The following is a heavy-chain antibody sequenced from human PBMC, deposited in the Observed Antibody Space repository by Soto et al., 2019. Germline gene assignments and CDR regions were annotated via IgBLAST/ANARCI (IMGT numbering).Heavy chain of an antibody. CDR2: INHSGST. V-gene: IGHV4-34*01. D-gene: IGHD1-20*01. Sequence: SETLSLTCAVYGGSFSGYYWSWIRQPPGKGLEWIGEINHSGSTNYNPSLKSRVTISVDTSKNQFSLKLSSVTAADTAVYYCARRHYNWNATAKNLDYWGQGTLVTVSS. J-gene: IGHJ4*02. CDR1: GGSFSGYY. CDR3: ARRHYNWNATAKNLDY.